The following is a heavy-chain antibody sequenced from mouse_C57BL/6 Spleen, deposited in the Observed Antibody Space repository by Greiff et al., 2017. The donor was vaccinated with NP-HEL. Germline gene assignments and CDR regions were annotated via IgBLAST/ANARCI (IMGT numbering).Heavy chain of an antibody. CDR1: GYTFTSYW. D-gene: IGHD1-1*01. CDR2: IDPNSGGT. J-gene: IGHJ2*01. CDR3: ARFRNYYGIDY. V-gene: IGHV1-72*01. Sequence: VQLQQSGAELVKPGASVKLSCKASGYTFTSYWMHWVKQRPGRGLEWIGRIDPNSGGTKYNEKFKSKATLTVDKPSSTAYMQLSSLTSEDSAVYYCARFRNYYGIDYWGQGTTLTVSS.